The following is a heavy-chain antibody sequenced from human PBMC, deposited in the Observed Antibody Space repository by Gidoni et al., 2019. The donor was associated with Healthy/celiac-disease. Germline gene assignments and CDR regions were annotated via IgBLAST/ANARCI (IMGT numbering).Heavy chain of an antibody. Sequence: QVQLVQSGAEVTKPGPSVKVSCKASGVNFSNSAISWVRQAPGQGLAWMGGIIPIFGTANYAQKFQRRVTITADESTSTAYMGLSSLRSEDTAVYYCARGDTAMVYYYYYYYMDVWGKGTTVTVSS. CDR1: GVNFSNSA. D-gene: IGHD5-18*01. V-gene: IGHV1-69*01. J-gene: IGHJ6*03. CDR3: ARGDTAMVYYYYYYYMDV. CDR2: IIPIFGTA.